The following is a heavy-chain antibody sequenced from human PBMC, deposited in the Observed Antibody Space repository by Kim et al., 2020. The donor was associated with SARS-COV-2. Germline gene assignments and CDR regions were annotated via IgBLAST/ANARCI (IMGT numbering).Heavy chain of an antibody. J-gene: IGHJ3*02. CDR3: ARGPYYDSSGRRGAFDI. D-gene: IGHD3-22*01. V-gene: IGHV1-3*01. Sequence: FKGRVTITRETSASTAYMELSSLRSEDTAVYYCARGPYYDSSGRRGAFDIWGQGTMVTVSS.